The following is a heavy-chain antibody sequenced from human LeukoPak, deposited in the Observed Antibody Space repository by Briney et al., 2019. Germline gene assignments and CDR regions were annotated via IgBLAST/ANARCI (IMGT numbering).Heavy chain of an antibody. CDR2: IYHSGST. J-gene: IGHJ6*03. CDR3: AREDITMVRGVKSRYMDV. Sequence: SETLSLTCTVSGYSISSGYYWGWIRQPPGRGLEWIGSIYHSGSTYYNPSLKSRVTISVDTSKNQFSLKLSSVTAADTAVYYCAREDITMVRGVKSRYMDVWGKGTTVTVSS. CDR1: GYSISSGYY. D-gene: IGHD3-10*01. V-gene: IGHV4-38-2*02.